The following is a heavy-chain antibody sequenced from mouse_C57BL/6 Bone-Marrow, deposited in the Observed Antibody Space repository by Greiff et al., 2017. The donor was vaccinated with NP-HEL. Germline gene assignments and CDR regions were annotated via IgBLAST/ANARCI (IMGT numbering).Heavy chain of an antibody. CDR3: ARPRGYDGVPHWYFDV. V-gene: IGHV4-1*01. CDR1: GIDFSRYW. Sequence: EVKLVESGGGLVQPGGSLKLSCAASGIDFSRYWMSWVRRAPGKGLEWIGEINPDSSTINYAPSLKDKFIISRDNAKNTLYLQMSKVRSEDTALYYCARPRGYDGVPHWYFDVWGTGTTVTVSS. D-gene: IGHD2-2*01. J-gene: IGHJ1*03. CDR2: INPDSSTI.